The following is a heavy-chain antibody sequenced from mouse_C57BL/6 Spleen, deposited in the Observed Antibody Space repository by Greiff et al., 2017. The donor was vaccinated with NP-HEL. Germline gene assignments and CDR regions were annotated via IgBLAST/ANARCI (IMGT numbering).Heavy chain of an antibody. CDR2: IDPSDSYT. Sequence: VQLQQPGAELVMPGASVKLSCKASGYTFTSYWMHWVKQRPGQGLEWIGEIDPSDSYTNYNQKFKGKSTLTVDKSSSTAYMQLSSLTSEDSAVYYCARCDGYDSWFAYWGQGTLVTVSA. CDR3: ARCDGYDSWFAY. CDR1: GYTFTSYW. J-gene: IGHJ3*01. V-gene: IGHV1-69*01. D-gene: IGHD2-2*01.